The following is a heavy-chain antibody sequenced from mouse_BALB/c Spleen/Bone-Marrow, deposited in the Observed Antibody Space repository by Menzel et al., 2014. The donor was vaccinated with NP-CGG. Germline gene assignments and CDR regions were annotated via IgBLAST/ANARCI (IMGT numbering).Heavy chain of an antibody. J-gene: IGHJ1*01. CDR2: ISSGGSHT. V-gene: IGHV5-6*01. D-gene: IGHD2-10*02. CDR1: GFTFSSYG. CDR3: ARRGYDNSYWYFGV. Sequence: EVQRVESGGDLVKPGGSLKLSCAASGFTFSSYGMSWVRQTPDKRLEWVATISSGGSHTYYPDSVKGRFTISRDNAKNTLYLQMSSLKAEDTAIYYCARRGYDNSYWYFGVWGAGTTVTVSS.